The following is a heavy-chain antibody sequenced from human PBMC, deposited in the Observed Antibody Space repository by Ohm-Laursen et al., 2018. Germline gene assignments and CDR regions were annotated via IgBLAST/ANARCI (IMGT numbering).Heavy chain of an antibody. J-gene: IGHJ4*01. CDR3: AKKPDYRLDC. CDR2: ISATGGST. Sequence: SLRLSCAASGFTFSSYAMSWVRQAPGKGLEWVSAISATGGSTYYADSVKGRFTISRDNSNNTLYLHINSLRAEDTAVYYCAKKPDYRLDCWGHGTLVTVSS. D-gene: IGHD4-11*01. CDR1: GFTFSSYA. V-gene: IGHV3-23*01.